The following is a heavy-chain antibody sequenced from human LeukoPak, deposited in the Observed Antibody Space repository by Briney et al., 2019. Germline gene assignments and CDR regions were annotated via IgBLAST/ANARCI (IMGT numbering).Heavy chain of an antibody. D-gene: IGHD2-2*01. CDR1: GFTFSSYA. CDR3: ARTRTYCSSTSCSYYGMDV. J-gene: IGHJ6*02. Sequence: GGSLRLSCAASGFTFSSYAMHWVRQAPGKELEWVAVISYDGSNKYYADSVKGRFTISRDNSKNTLYLQMNSLRAEDTAVYYCARTRTYCSSTSCSYYGMDVWGQGTLVTVFS. CDR2: ISYDGSNK. V-gene: IGHV3-30-3*01.